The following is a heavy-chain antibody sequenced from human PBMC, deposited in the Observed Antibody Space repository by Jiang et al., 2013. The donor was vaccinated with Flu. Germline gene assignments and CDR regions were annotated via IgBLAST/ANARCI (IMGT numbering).Heavy chain of an antibody. D-gene: IGHD2-2*01. J-gene: IGHJ6*02. V-gene: IGHV3-21*01. Sequence: YYADSVKGRFTISRDNAKNSLYLQMNSLRAEDTAVYYCARLSTLQLHGRGDYYYYYGMDVWGQGTTVTVSS. CDR3: ARLSTLQLHGRGDYYYYYGMDV.